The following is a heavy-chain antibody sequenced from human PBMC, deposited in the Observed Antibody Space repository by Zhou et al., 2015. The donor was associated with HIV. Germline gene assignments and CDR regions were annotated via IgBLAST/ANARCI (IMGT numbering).Heavy chain of an antibody. D-gene: IGHD3-10*01. V-gene: IGHV1-69*01. CDR2: IIPIFGTA. J-gene: IGHJ5*02. CDR1: GGTFSSYA. Sequence: QVQLVQSGAEVKKPGSSVKVSCKASGGTFSSYAISWVRQAPGQGLEWMGGIIPIFGTANYAQKFQGRVTITADESTSTAYMELSSLRSEDTAVYYCARAEWSFYGSGPLGGFDPVGPGEPWSPSPQ. CDR3: ARAEWSFYGSGPLGGFDP.